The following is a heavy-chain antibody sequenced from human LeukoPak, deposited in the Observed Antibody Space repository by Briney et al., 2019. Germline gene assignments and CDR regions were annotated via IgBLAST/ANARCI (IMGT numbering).Heavy chain of an antibody. J-gene: IGHJ6*02. CDR3: ARTRYSSGWSPTYGMDV. CDR2: IYYSGST. CDR1: GGSISSYY. Sequence: PSETLSLTCTVSGGSISSYYWSWLRQPPGKGLEWVGYIYYSGSTNYNPSLKRRVNISVDTSKNQFSLQLSSVTAADTAVYYCARTRYSSGWSPTYGMDVWGQGTTVTVSS. D-gene: IGHD6-19*01. V-gene: IGHV4-59*01.